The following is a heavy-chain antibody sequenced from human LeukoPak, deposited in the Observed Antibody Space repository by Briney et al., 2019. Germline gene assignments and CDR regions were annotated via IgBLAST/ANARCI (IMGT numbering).Heavy chain of an antibody. Sequence: SETLSLTCTVSGGSISSYYWSWIRQPPGKGLEWIGSIYYSGSTYYNPSLKSRDTISVDTSKNQFSLKLSSVTAADTAVYHCAAQVRARTSPFDPWGQGTLVTVSS. J-gene: IGHJ5*02. CDR1: GGSISSYY. CDR3: AAQVRARTSPFDP. CDR2: IYYSGST. V-gene: IGHV4-59*05. D-gene: IGHD2-2*01.